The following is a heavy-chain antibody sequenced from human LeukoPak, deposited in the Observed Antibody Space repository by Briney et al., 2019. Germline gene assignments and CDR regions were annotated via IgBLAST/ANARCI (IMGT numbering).Heavy chain of an antibody. CDR3: ARVVLVSEGDIVVVPAATDYYYYGMDV. CDR1: GGSFSGYY. Sequence: SETLSLTCAVYGGSFSGYYWSWIRQPPGKGLEWIGEINHSGSTNYNPSLKSRVTISVDTSKNQFSLKLSSVTAADTAVYYCARVVLVSEGDIVVVPAATDYYYYGMDVWGQGTTVTVSS. J-gene: IGHJ6*02. D-gene: IGHD2-2*01. V-gene: IGHV4-34*01. CDR2: INHSGST.